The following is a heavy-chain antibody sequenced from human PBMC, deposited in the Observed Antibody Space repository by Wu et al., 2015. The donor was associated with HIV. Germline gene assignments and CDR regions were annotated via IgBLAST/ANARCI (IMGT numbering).Heavy chain of an antibody. Sequence: QVQLVQSGAEVKKPGASVKVSCKASGYTFTGYYMHWVRQAPGQGLEWMGWINPNSGGTNYAQKFQGRVTMTRDTSISTAYMELSRLRSDDTAVYYCARGCSGGSCYSGLDYWGQGTLVTVSS. V-gene: IGHV1-2*02. CDR2: INPNSGGT. CDR1: GYTFTGYY. CDR3: ARGCSGGSCYSGLDY. D-gene: IGHD2-15*01. J-gene: IGHJ4*02.